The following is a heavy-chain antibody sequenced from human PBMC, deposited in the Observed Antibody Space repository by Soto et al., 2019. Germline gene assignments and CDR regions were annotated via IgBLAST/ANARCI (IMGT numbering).Heavy chain of an antibody. CDR2: ISYDGTNE. Sequence: PGGSLRLSCAASGFSFLSYGIHWVRQAPGKGLEWVALISYDGTNEYYADSVKGRFAISRDNSKNTLYLQMNSLRAEDTAVYYCARDIAVTAPAYYYYGMDVWGLGTTVTVSS. CDR1: GFSFLSYG. J-gene: IGHJ6*02. D-gene: IGHD6-19*01. V-gene: IGHV3-30*03. CDR3: ARDIAVTAPAYYYYGMDV.